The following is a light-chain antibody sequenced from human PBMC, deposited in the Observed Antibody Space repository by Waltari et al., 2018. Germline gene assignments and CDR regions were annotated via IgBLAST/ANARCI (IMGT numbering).Light chain of an antibody. J-gene: IGLJ2*01. CDR2: EGK. CDR3: CSNSGSNTWI. V-gene: IGLV2-23*01. CDR1: SGGYNL. Sequence: QPALTQPASVSGSPGQSISVPCTGTSGGYNLAFWYQHHPGKGPKLIIYEGKPLPSGVSNRFSGSQSGNTASLTVSGLQPEDEAHYYCCSNSGSNTWIFGGGTQLTVL.